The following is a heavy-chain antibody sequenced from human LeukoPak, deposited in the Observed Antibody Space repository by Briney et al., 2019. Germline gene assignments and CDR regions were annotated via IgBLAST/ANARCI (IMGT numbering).Heavy chain of an antibody. D-gene: IGHD5-12*01. Sequence: GGSLRLSCAASGFTVNDAWMSWVRQAPGKGPEWVGRIKNRAGGGSTDYAAHVQGSFTISRDDSKNTQYLQMNSLKPENTAVYYCASEDPWLPVKEITFWGQGTLVTVSS. CDR1: GFTVNDAW. CDR2: IKNRAGGGST. V-gene: IGHV3-15*01. CDR3: ASEDPWLPVKEITF. J-gene: IGHJ4*02.